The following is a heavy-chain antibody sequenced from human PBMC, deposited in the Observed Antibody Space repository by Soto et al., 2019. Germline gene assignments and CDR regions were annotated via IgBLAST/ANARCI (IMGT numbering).Heavy chain of an antibody. V-gene: IGHV3-23*01. D-gene: IGHD6-13*01. J-gene: IGHJ4*02. CDR2: ISGSGGST. CDR3: AKVAICIAAATYYFDY. CDR1: GFTFSSYA. Sequence: GGSLRLSCAASGFTFSSYAMSWVRQAPGKGLEWVSAISGSGGSTYYADSVKGRFTISRDNSKDTLYLQMNSLRAEDTAVYYCAKVAICIAAATYYFDYWGQGTLVTVSS.